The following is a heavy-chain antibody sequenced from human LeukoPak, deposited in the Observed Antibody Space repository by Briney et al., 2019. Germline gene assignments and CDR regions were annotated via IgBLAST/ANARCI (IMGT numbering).Heavy chain of an antibody. CDR2: VSYDGSNK. D-gene: IGHD6-19*01. J-gene: IGHJ4*02. V-gene: IGHV3-30*03. Sequence: GGSLRLSCAASGCTFSSYGMLWVRQAPGKGLEWVAVVSYDGSNKYYADSVKGRFTISRDNAKSSLYLEMNSQRAEDTAMYYCVRCSGWLGDYWGQGTLVTVSS. CDR1: GCTFSSYG. CDR3: VRCSGWLGDY.